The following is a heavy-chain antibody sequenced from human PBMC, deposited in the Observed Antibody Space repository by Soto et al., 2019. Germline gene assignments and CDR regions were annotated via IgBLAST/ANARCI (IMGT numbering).Heavy chain of an antibody. D-gene: IGHD3-9*01. CDR3: ASALTGDYVGFDY. CDR2: IYSSGNS. CDR1: GASISRDDYY. J-gene: IGHJ4*02. Sequence: QVQLQESGPGLVKPSQTLSLTCSVSGASISRDDYYWSWIRQHPGKGLEWIAYIYSSGNSYYNPSLSSRVAISLDTSKNQFSQRLSSVTAADTGVYYCASALTGDYVGFDYWGQGTPATVSS. V-gene: IGHV4-31*03.